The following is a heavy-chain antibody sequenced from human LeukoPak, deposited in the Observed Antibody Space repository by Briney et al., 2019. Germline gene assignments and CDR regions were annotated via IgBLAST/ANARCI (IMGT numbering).Heavy chain of an antibody. D-gene: IGHD6-19*01. V-gene: IGHV3-30*02. J-gene: IGHJ4*02. CDR1: GFTFSSYG. Sequence: PGGSPRLSCAASGFTFSSYGMHWVRQAPGKGLEWVAFIRYDGSNKYYADSVKGRFTISRDNSKNTLYLQMNSLRAEDTAVYYCAKLISPNSSGWYGFDYWGQGTLVTVSS. CDR3: AKLISPNSSGWYGFDY. CDR2: IRYDGSNK.